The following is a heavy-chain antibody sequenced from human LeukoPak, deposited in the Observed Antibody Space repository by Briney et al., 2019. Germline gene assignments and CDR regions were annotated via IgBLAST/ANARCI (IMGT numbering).Heavy chain of an antibody. Sequence: PGGSLRLSCAASGFTFSSYAMSWVRQAPGKGLEWVSAISGSGGSTYYADSVKGRFTISRDNSKNTLYLQMNSLRAEDTAVYYCAKTNSSGWYQRTIDYWGQGTLVTVSS. V-gene: IGHV3-23*01. CDR1: GFTFSSYA. J-gene: IGHJ4*02. CDR3: AKTNSSGWYQRTIDY. CDR2: ISGSGGST. D-gene: IGHD6-19*01.